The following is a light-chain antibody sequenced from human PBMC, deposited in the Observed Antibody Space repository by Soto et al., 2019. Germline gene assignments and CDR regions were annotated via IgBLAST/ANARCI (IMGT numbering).Light chain of an antibody. J-gene: IGKJ1*01. CDR1: QSISNY. CDR2: DAS. Sequence: EIVLTQSPATLSSSPGERATLSCRASQSISNYLAWYQHKPGQAPRLLIFDASNRATGIPARFSGSGSGTDFTLTISRLEPEDFAVYYCQQYGSSPRTFGQGTKVDI. V-gene: IGKV3-11*01. CDR3: QQYGSSPRT.